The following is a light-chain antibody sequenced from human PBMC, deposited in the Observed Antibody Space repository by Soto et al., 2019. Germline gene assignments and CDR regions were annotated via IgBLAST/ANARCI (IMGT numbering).Light chain of an antibody. CDR3: QQYGSSPPSYT. CDR1: QSVSSSY. CDR2: GAS. Sequence: EIVLTQSPGTLSLSPGERATLSCRASQSVSSSYLAWYQQKPGQAPRLLIYGASSRATGIADRFSGSGSGTDFTLTISRLEPEDSAVYYCQQYGSSPPSYTFGQGTKLEIK. V-gene: IGKV3-20*01. J-gene: IGKJ2*01.